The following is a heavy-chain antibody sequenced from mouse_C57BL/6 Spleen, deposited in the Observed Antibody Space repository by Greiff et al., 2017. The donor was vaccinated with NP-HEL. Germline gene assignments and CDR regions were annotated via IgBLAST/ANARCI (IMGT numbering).Heavy chain of an antibody. D-gene: IGHD2-2*01. CDR1: GYTFTDYY. CDR3: ARWLHYYAMDY. CDR2: IYPGSGNT. Sequence: QVQLQQSGAELVRPGASVKLSCKASGYTFTDYYINWVKQRPGQGLEWIARIYPGSGNTYYNEKFKGKATLTAEKSSSTAYMQLSSLTSEDSAVYFCARWLHYYAMDYWGQGTSVTVSS. V-gene: IGHV1-76*01. J-gene: IGHJ4*01.